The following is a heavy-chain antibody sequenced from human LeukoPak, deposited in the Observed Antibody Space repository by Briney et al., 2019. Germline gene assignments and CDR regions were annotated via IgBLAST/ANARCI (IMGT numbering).Heavy chain of an antibody. V-gene: IGHV3-21*01. Sequence: GGSLRLSCVASGFTFSSYSMNWVRQAPGKGLEWVSSISSSGSYKHYTDSVKGRFTVSRDNAKNSLYLQMNSLRAEDTAVYYCARSAAGTYYWGQGTLVTVSS. CDR3: ARSAAGTYY. J-gene: IGHJ4*02. CDR1: GFTFSSYS. D-gene: IGHD1-1*01. CDR2: ISSSGSYK.